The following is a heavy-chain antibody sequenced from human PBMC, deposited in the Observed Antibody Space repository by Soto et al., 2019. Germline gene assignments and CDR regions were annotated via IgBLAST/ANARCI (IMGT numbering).Heavy chain of an antibody. CDR1: GFDFSNYV. J-gene: IGHJ6*02. D-gene: IGHD2-15*01. Sequence: GGSLRLSCAASGFDFSNYVLHWVRQAPGKGLEWVAVISNDGTNKYLADSVKGRLTLSRDNSRNTLSLEINNLRPEDTAVYYCGKDTLDCSGGDCPLYYYYGMDVWGQGTTVTVSS. CDR2: ISNDGTNK. V-gene: IGHV3-30*18. CDR3: GKDTLDCSGGDCPLYYYYGMDV.